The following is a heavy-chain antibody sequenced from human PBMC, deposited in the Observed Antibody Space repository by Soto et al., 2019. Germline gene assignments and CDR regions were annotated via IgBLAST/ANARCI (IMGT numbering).Heavy chain of an antibody. D-gene: IGHD2-15*01. J-gene: IGHJ5*02. V-gene: IGHV1-18*01. CDR2: IRGYSGGI. CDR3: ARGGMMVARGSWFDP. Sequence: QVQRMQSGAEVKKPWASVKVSCKASGYTFTSYGITWVRQAPGQGLEWMGWIRGYSGGIHYAQKFQGRITMSTDTSTSKAYMDLRSLTSGDTAVYYCARGGMMVARGSWFDPWGQGKLVTV. CDR1: GYTFTSYG.